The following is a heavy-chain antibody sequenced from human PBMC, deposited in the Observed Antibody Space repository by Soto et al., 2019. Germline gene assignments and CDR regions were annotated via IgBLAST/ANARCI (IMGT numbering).Heavy chain of an antibody. V-gene: IGHV4-4*02. CDR1: GGSIISSRW. CDR3: ESRDPYGDYAHAFDI. CDR2: IYHSGST. D-gene: IGHD4-17*01. J-gene: IGHJ3*02. Sequence: QVQLQESGPGLVRPSGTLSLTCTVSGGSIISSRWWNWVRQSPGKGLEWIGDIYHSGSTTYIASLQSRVTSSVDKSKNQFTLRLASVTAADTAVYYCESRDPYGDYAHAFDIWGLGTMVTVSS.